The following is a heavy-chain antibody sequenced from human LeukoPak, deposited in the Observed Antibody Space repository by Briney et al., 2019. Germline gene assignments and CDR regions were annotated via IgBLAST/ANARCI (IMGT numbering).Heavy chain of an antibody. CDR3: ARDKGYSYGYWFDP. J-gene: IGHJ5*02. Sequence: TLSLTCTVSDGSISSGGYYWSWIRQHPGQGLEWIGYIYYSGSTYYNPSLKSRVTISVDTSKNQFSLKLSSVTAADTAVYYCARDKGYSYGYWFDPWDQGTLVTVSS. CDR1: DGSISSGGYY. D-gene: IGHD5-18*01. CDR2: IYYSGST. V-gene: IGHV4-31*03.